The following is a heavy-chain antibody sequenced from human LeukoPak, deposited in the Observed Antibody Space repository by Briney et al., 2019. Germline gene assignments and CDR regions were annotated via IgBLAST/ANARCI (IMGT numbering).Heavy chain of an antibody. CDR1: GFTFSSYS. J-gene: IGHJ4*02. CDR2: ISSSGSTI. Sequence: PGGSLRLSCAASGFTFSSYSMNWVRQAPGKGLEWVSYISSSGSTIYYADSVKGRFTISRDNAKNSLYLQMNSLRAEDTAVYYCARDIRYYYDSSAEYYFDYWGQGTLVTVSS. V-gene: IGHV3-48*04. CDR3: ARDIRYYYDSSAEYYFDY. D-gene: IGHD3-22*01.